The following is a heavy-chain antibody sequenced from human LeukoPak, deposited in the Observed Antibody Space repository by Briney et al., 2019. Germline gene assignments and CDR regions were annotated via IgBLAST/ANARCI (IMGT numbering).Heavy chain of an antibody. CDR1: GGSFSGYY. CDR2: IKYSGST. Sequence: SETLSLTCAVYGGSFSGYYWSWIRQPPGKGLEWIGEIKYSGSTNYNPSLKSRVTISVDTSKNQFSLKLDSVTAADTAVYYCARVFRRDGYFDYWGQGTLVTVSS. V-gene: IGHV4-34*01. D-gene: IGHD5-24*01. J-gene: IGHJ4*02. CDR3: ARVFRRDGYFDY.